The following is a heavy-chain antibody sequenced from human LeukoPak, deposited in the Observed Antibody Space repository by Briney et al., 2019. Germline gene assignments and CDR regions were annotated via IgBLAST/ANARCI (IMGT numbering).Heavy chain of an antibody. J-gene: IGHJ3*02. CDR3: ARDRGIVVATSAFDI. V-gene: IGHV3-21*01. CDR1: GFTFSSYS. Sequence: GGSLRLSCAASGFTFSSYSMNWVRQAPGKGLEWVSSISSSSSYIYYADSVKGRFTISRDNAKNSLYLQMNSLRAEDTAVYYCARDRGIVVATSAFDIWGQGTMVTVSS. D-gene: IGHD3-22*01. CDR2: ISSSSSYI.